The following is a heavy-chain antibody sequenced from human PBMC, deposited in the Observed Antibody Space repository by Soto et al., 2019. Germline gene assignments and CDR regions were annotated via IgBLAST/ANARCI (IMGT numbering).Heavy chain of an antibody. D-gene: IGHD6-13*01. V-gene: IGHV1-69*08. CDR2: IIPILGIA. CDR3: AREGERWYLYYYGMDV. CDR1: GGTFSSYT. J-gene: IGHJ6*02. Sequence: QVQLVQSGAEVKKPGSSVKVSCKASGGTFSSYTISWVRQAPGQGLEWMGRIIPILGIANYAQKFQGRVTITADKSTSTAYMELSSLRSEDTAVYYCAREGERWYLYYYGMDVWGQGTTVTVSS.